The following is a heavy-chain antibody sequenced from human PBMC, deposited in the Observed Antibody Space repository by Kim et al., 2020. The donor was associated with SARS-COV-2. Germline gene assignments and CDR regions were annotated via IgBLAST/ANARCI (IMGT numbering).Heavy chain of an antibody. CDR2: ISWNSGSI. J-gene: IGHJ6*02. Sequence: GGSLRLSCAASGFTFDDYAMHWVRQAPGKGLEWVSGISWNSGSIGYADSVKGRFTISRDNAKNSLYLQMNSLRAEDTAFYYCARDYGSGSYYYYGMDVWGQGTTVTVSS. CDR1: GFTFDDYA. D-gene: IGHD3-10*01. V-gene: IGHV3-9*01. CDR3: ARDYGSGSYYYYGMDV.